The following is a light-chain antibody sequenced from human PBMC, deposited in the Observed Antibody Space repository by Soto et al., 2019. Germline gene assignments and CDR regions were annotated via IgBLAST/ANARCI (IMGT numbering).Light chain of an antibody. CDR2: GAS. J-gene: IGKJ2*01. CDR3: QQYNNVPTYT. Sequence: EIVMTQSPATLSVSPGERATLSCRASQSISSSLAWYQQKPGQAPRLLIYGASTRATGIPARFSGSGSGTEFTLTISSLQSEDFAVYYCQQYNNVPTYTFGQGTKREIK. CDR1: QSISSS. V-gene: IGKV3-15*01.